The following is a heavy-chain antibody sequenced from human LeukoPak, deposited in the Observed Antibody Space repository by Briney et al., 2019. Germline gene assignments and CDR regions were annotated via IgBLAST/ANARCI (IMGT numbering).Heavy chain of an antibody. V-gene: IGHV3-7*01. CDR3: ARPAGWGSLDY. D-gene: IGHD7-27*01. CDR1: GFSFSTYW. J-gene: IGHJ4*02. CDR2: IKQDGSEK. Sequence: PGGSLRLSCAASGFSFSTYWMTWVRQAPGEGLEWVANIKQDGSEKYYVDSVKGRFTISKDNAMNSLYLQMNSLRAEDTAVYYCARPAGWGSLDYWGQGTLATVSS.